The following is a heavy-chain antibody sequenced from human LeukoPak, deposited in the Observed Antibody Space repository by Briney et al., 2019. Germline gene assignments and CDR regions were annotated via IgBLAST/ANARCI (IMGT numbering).Heavy chain of an antibody. V-gene: IGHV3-23*01. D-gene: IGHD3-10*01. CDR1: GFTFSSYA. CDR2: ISGSGGST. CDR3: ARLRFGDWVGDY. J-gene: IGHJ4*02. Sequence: PGGSLRLSCAVSGFTFSSYAMSWVRQAPGKGLEWVSAISGSGGSTYYADSVKGRFTISRDNSKNTLYLQMNSLRAEDTAVYYCARLRFGDWVGDYWGQGTLVTVSS.